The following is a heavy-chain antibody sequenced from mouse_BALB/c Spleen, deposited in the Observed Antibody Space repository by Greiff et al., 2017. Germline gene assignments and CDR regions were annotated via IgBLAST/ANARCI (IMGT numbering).Heavy chain of an antibody. CDR2: INPGSGGT. Sequence: QVQLQQSGAELVRPGTSVKVSCKASGYAFTNYLIEWVKQRPGQGLEWIGVINPGSGGTNYNEKFKGKATLTADKSSSTAYMQLSSLTSDDSAVYYCARRRQLGLLYAMDYWGQGTSVTVSS. CDR3: ARRRQLGLLYAMDY. V-gene: IGHV1-54*01. CDR1: GYAFTNYL. J-gene: IGHJ4*01. D-gene: IGHD3-2*01.